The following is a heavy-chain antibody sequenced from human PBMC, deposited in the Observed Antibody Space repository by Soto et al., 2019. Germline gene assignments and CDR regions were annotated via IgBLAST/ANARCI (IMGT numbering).Heavy chain of an antibody. J-gene: IGHJ6*02. CDR3: ARDWWYSSSWTRGYYYYSGLDV. V-gene: IGHV3-30-3*01. D-gene: IGHD6-13*01. Sequence: PGGSLRLSCAASGFTFSSYAMHWVRQAPGKGLEWVAVISYDRSNKYYADSVNGRFTISIDNSKNTLYLQMNSLRAEDTAVYYCARDWWYSSSWTRGYYYYSGLDVWGQGTTVTVSS. CDR1: GFTFSSYA. CDR2: ISYDRSNK.